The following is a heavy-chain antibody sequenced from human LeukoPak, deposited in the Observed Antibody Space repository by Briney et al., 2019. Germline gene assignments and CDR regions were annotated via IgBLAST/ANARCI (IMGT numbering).Heavy chain of an antibody. CDR1: GFTFSSYS. V-gene: IGHV3-21*01. CDR2: ISSRSTYI. D-gene: IGHD6-19*01. Sequence: GGSLRLSCAASGFTFSSYSMNWVRQAPGKGLEWVSFISSRSTYIYYADSVKGRFAVSRDNAKNSLYLQMNSLRAEDTAVYYCARGPGIAVAGTYGDPYWGQGTLVTVSS. J-gene: IGHJ4*02. CDR3: ARGPGIAVAGTYGDPY.